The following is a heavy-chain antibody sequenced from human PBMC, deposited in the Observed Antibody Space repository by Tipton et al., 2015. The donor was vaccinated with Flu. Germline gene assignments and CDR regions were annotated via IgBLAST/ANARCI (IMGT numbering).Heavy chain of an antibody. Sequence: TLSLTCSVSGDSIGSAYYWGWIRQPPGQGLQWIGNVYRTGTYYNPSLKSRVTISVDRSKNQFSLNLSSVTASDTAVYYCARRDYSNYVSEPKNWFDPWGQGILVTVSS. CDR1: GDSIGSAYY. V-gene: IGHV4-38-2*01. CDR3: ARRDYSNYVSEPKNWFDP. J-gene: IGHJ5*02. CDR2: VYRTGT. D-gene: IGHD4-11*01.